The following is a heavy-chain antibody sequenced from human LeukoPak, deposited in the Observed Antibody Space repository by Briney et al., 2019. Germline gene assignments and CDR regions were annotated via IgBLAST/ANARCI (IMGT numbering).Heavy chain of an antibody. CDR3: AREIDPIVVVPAASGHYYYGMDA. D-gene: IGHD2-2*01. Sequence: ASVKVACKASGYTFTGYYMHWVRHAPGQGLEWMGWINPNSGGTNYAQKFQGRVTMTRDTSISTAYMDLSRLRSDDTAVYYCAREIDPIVVVPAASGHYYYGMDAWGQGTTVTVSS. CDR2: INPNSGGT. V-gene: IGHV1-2*02. CDR1: GYTFTGYY. J-gene: IGHJ6*02.